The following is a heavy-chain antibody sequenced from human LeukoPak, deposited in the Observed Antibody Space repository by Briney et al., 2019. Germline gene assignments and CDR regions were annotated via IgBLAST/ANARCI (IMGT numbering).Heavy chain of an antibody. Sequence: ASVKVSCKASGYTFTCYGISWVRQAPGQGLEWMGWISAYNGNTNYAQKLQGRVTMTTDTSTSTAYMELRSLRSDDTAVYYCARYCSSTSCPGPFRYWFDPWGQGTLVTVSS. CDR1: GYTFTCYG. J-gene: IGHJ5*02. D-gene: IGHD2-2*01. V-gene: IGHV1-18*01. CDR2: ISAYNGNT. CDR3: ARYCSSTSCPGPFRYWFDP.